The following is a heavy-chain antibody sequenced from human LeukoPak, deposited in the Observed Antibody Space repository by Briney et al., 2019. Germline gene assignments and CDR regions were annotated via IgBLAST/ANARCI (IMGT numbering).Heavy chain of an antibody. Sequence: SETLSLTCNVSGYSISSGYYWGWIRQPPGKGLEWIGSIYHSGSTNYNPSLKSRVTISVDTSKNQFSLKLSSVTAADTAVYYCARLVAGLFDYWGQGTLVTVSS. CDR1: GYSISSGYY. CDR2: IYHSGST. V-gene: IGHV4-38-2*02. CDR3: ARLVAGLFDY. J-gene: IGHJ4*02.